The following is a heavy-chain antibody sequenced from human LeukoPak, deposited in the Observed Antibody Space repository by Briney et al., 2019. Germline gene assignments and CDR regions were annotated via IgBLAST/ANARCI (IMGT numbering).Heavy chain of an antibody. J-gene: IGHJ4*02. CDR3: ARDTYCSGGSCYSNYFDY. Sequence: SVKVSCKASGGTFSSYAISWVRQAPGQGLEWMGGIIPIFGTANYAQKFQGRVTITADESTSTAYMELSSLRSEDTAVYYCARDTYCSGGSCYSNYFDYWGQGTLVTVSS. CDR2: IIPIFGTA. CDR1: GGTFSSYA. D-gene: IGHD2-15*01. V-gene: IGHV1-69*01.